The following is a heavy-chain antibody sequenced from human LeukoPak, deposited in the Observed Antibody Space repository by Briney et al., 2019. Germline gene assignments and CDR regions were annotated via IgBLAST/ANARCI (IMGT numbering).Heavy chain of an antibody. CDR2: IDDSGNT. D-gene: IGHD3-10*01. V-gene: IGHV4-59*01. Sequence: SETLSLTCTVSGGSISSYYWSWIRRPPGKGLEWIGYIDDSGNTNYNPSLKSQVTISVDKSKNQFSLKLSFVTAADTAMYYCARSDYHNSGSHTVFDAFDIWGQGTRVTVSS. CDR1: GGSISSYY. J-gene: IGHJ3*02. CDR3: ARSDYHNSGSHTVFDAFDI.